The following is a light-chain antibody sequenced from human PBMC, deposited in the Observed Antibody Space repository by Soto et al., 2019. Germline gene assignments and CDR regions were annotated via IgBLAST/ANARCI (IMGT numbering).Light chain of an antibody. J-gene: IGKJ1*01. CDR1: QGISSW. CDR2: DAS. V-gene: IGKV1-5*01. Sequence: DIQLPPSPSSVSASVGDRVTITGRASQGISSWLAWYQQKPGKAPKLLIYDASTVQSGVPSRFSGSGSGTEFTLTISSLQPDDSATYFCQHYSLYSPWTFGQGTKVDIK. CDR3: QHYSLYSPWT.